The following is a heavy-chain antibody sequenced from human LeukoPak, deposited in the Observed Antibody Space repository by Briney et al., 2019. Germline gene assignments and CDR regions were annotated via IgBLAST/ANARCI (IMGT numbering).Heavy chain of an antibody. CDR1: GGSFSGYY. V-gene: IGHV4-34*01. D-gene: IGHD6-13*01. CDR3: ARSQHSSSWYWFDP. CDR2: ISHSGST. Sequence: PSETLSLTCAVYGGSFSGYYWSWIRQPPGKGLEWIGEISHSGSTNYNPSLKSRVTISVDTSKNQFSLKLSSVTAADTAVYYCARSQHSSSWYWFDPWGQGTLVTVSS. J-gene: IGHJ5*02.